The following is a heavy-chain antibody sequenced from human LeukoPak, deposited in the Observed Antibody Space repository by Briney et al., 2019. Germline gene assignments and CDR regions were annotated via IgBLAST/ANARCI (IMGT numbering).Heavy chain of an antibody. CDR1: GGSISNYY. CDR3: ARGVVLGQDDAFDI. Sequence: SETLSLTCTVSGGSISNYYWSWIRQPPGKGLEWIGYIFYRGSIDYSPSLQGRVTISVDTSKNHLSLRLTSVTAADTAVYFCARGVVLGQDDAFDIWGRGTMVTVSS. V-gene: IGHV4-59*12. J-gene: IGHJ3*02. CDR2: IFYRGSI. D-gene: IGHD3/OR15-3a*01.